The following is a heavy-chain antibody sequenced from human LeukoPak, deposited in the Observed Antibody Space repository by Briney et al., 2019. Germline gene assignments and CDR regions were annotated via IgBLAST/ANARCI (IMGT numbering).Heavy chain of an antibody. CDR1: GFTFDDYA. J-gene: IGHJ4*02. CDR3: AKDRQYGDYGGGDFFDS. D-gene: IGHD4-17*01. CDR2: INWVGDTS. V-gene: IGHV3-43D*03. Sequence: PGGSLRLSCAASGFTFDDYAMHWVRQAPGKGLQWISSINWVGDTSSYADSVKGRFTVSRDNTKGSLYLQMHSLRSGDTALYYCAKDRQYGDYGGGDFFDSWGQGTLVTVSS.